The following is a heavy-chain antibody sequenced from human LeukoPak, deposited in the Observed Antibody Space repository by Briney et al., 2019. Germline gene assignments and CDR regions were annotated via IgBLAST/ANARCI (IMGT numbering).Heavy chain of an antibody. CDR1: GGSISSSSYY. V-gene: IGHV4-39*07. CDR2: IYYSGST. J-gene: IGHJ5*02. D-gene: IGHD6-19*01. CDR3: ARHLAVAGTSGWFDP. Sequence: SQTLSLTCTVSGGSISSSSYYWGWIRQPPGKGLEWNGSIYYSGSTYYNPSLKSRVTISVDTSKNQFSLKLSSVTAADTAMYYCARHLAVAGTSGWFDPWGQGTLVTVFS.